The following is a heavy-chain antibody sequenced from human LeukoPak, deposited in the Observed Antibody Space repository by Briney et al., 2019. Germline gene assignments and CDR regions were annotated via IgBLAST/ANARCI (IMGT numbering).Heavy chain of an antibody. J-gene: IGHJ6*03. CDR1: GYTFTSYD. D-gene: IGHD2-15*01. V-gene: IGHV1-8*01. CDR3: ARDNGGTATAYYYMDV. CDR2: MNPNSGNT. Sequence: ASVKVSCKASGYTFTSYDINWVRQATGQGLEWMGWMNPNSGNTGYAQKFQGRVTMTRNTSISTAYMELSSLRSEDTAVYYCARDNGGTATAYYYMDVWGKGTTVTISS.